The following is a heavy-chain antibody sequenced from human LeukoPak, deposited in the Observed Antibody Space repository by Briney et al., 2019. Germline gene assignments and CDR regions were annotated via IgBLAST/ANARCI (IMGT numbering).Heavy chain of an antibody. CDR2: IYYSGST. Sequence: SETLSLTCTVSGGSISSSSYYWGWIRQPPGKGLEWIGSIYYSGSTYYNPSLKSRVTISVDTSKNQFSLKLSSVTAADTAVYYCARGQGRYYYDVLDYCGQGTLVTVSS. CDR3: ARGQGRYYYDVLDY. J-gene: IGHJ4*02. CDR1: GGSISSSSYY. D-gene: IGHD3-22*01. V-gene: IGHV4-39*01.